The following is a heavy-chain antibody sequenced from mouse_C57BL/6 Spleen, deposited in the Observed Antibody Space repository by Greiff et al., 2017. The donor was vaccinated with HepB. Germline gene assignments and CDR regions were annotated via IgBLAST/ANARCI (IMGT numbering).Heavy chain of an antibody. CDR2: IDPETGGT. Sequence: VKLVESGAELVRPGASVTLSCKASGYTFTDYEMHWVKQTPVHGLEWIGAIDPETGGTAYTQKFKGKAILTADKSSSTAYMELRSLTSEDSAVYYCTNWELDYWGQGTSVTVSS. V-gene: IGHV1-15*01. CDR1: GYTFTDYE. J-gene: IGHJ4*01. CDR3: TNWELDY. D-gene: IGHD4-1*01.